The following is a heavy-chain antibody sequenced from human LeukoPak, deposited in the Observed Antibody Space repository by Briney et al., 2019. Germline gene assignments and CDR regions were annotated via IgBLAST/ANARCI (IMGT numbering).Heavy chain of an antibody. Sequence: SETLSLTCAVYGGSFSGYYWSWIRQPPGKGLEWIGEISHSGSTNYNPSLKSRVTISVDTSKNQFSLKLSSVTAADTAVYYCARGGRTPRGRSAFDIWGQGTMVTVSS. D-gene: IGHD2-15*01. CDR3: ARGGRTPRGRSAFDI. CDR1: GGSFSGYY. V-gene: IGHV4-34*01. CDR2: ISHSGST. J-gene: IGHJ3*02.